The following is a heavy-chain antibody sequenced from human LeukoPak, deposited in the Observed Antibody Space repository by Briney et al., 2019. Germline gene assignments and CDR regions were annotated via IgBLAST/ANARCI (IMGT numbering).Heavy chain of an antibody. J-gene: IGHJ6*03. D-gene: IGHD5-18*01. CDR1: GFTDSSNY. Sequence: PGGSLRLSCAASGFTDSSNYMSWVRQAPGKGLEWVSVIYSGGSTHYADSVKGQFTISRDNSKNTLYPQMNSLRAEDTAVYYCARVTLGYSYGYGAYYYYYMDVWGKGTTVTISS. CDR3: ARVTLGYSYGYGAYYYYYMDV. V-gene: IGHV3-53*01. CDR2: IYSGGST.